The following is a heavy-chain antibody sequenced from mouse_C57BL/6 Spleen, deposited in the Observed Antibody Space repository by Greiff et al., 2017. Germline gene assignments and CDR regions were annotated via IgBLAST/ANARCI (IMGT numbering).Heavy chain of an antibody. CDR2: ISDGGSYT. CDR1: GFTFSSYA. CDR3: ARDDYYGSSGTYYFDY. D-gene: IGHD1-1*01. J-gene: IGHJ2*01. V-gene: IGHV5-4*01. Sequence: EVMLVESGGGLVKPGGSLKLSCAASGFTFSSYAMSWVRQTPEKRLEWVATISDGGSYTYYPDNVKGRFTISRDNAKNNLYLQMSHLKSEDTAMYYCARDDYYGSSGTYYFDYWGQGTTLTVSS.